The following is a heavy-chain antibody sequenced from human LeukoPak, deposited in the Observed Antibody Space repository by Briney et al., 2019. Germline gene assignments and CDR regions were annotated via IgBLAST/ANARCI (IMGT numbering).Heavy chain of an antibody. CDR1: GGSISSYY. D-gene: IGHD6-19*01. V-gene: IGHV4-4*07. J-gene: IGHJ5*02. CDR2: IYTSGTT. CDR3: ARDFIAVAGINWFDP. Sequence: SETLSLTCTVSGGSISSYYWSWIRQPAGKGLEWIGRIYTSGTTNYNPSLQSRVTMSVDTSKNQFSLKLSSVTAADTAVYFCARDFIAVAGINWFDPWGQGTLVTVSS.